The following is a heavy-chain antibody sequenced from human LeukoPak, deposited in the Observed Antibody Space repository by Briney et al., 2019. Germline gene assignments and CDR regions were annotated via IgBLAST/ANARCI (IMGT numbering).Heavy chain of an antibody. D-gene: IGHD3-3*01. CDR2: IYHSGGT. Sequence: SETLSLTCAVSGYSISSGYYWGWIRQPPGKGLEWIGSIYHSGGTNYNPSLKSRVTISVDTSKNQFSLKLSSVTAADTAVYYCARVGGGGDFWSGYYTRYYYYYMDVWGKGTTVTVSS. J-gene: IGHJ6*03. CDR1: GYSISSGYY. V-gene: IGHV4-38-2*01. CDR3: ARVGGGGDFWSGYYTRYYYYYMDV.